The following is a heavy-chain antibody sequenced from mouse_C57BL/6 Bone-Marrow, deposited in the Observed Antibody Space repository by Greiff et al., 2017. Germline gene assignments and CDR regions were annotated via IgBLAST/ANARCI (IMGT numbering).Heavy chain of an antibody. CDR1: GYTFTSYG. D-gene: IGHD2-4*01. CDR2: IYPRSGNT. J-gene: IGHJ2*01. CDR3: AARRYDYDGY. V-gene: IGHV1-81*01. Sequence: VKLQESGAELARPGASVKLSCKASGYTFTSYGISWVKQRTGQGLEWIGEIYPRSGNTYYNEKFKGKATLTADKSSSTAYMELRSLTSEDSAVYFCAARRYDYDGYWGQGTTLTVSS.